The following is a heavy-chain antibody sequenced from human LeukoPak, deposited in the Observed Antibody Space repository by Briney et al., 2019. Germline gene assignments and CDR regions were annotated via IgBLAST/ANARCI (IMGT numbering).Heavy chain of an antibody. J-gene: IGHJ4*02. CDR3: ARRGPGSVVIAMDYFDY. V-gene: IGHV1-2*02. CDR1: GYTFTGYY. D-gene: IGHD2-21*01. CDR2: INPNSGGT. Sequence: ASVKVSCKASGYTFTGYYMHWVRQAPGQGLEWMGWINPNSGGTNYAQKFQGRVTMTRDTSISTAYMELSRLRSDDTAVYYCARRGPGSVVIAMDYFDYWGQGTLVTVSS.